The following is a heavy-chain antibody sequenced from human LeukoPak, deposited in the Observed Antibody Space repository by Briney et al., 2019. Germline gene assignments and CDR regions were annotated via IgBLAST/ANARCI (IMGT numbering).Heavy chain of an antibody. CDR1: GGSIRSYY. Sequence: TASETLSLTCTVSGGSIRSYYWSWTRQSPEKGLEWIGYVYHTGSTKYNPSLQSRVTISIGPSKNQFSLNLTSVTAADTAVYYCSTDSPTGFDHWGQGALVTVSS. CDR3: STDSPTGFDH. D-gene: IGHD2/OR15-2a*01. J-gene: IGHJ4*02. V-gene: IGHV4-59*01. CDR2: VYHTGST.